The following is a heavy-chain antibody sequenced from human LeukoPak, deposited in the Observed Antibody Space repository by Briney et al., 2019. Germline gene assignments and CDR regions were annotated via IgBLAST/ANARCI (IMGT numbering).Heavy chain of an antibody. CDR3: ATLTGSSSWYWGGDDAFDI. CDR1: GFTFSSYS. Sequence: GGSLRLSCAASGFTFSSYSMNWVRQAPGKGLEWVSSISSSSSYIYYADSVKGRFTISRDNAKNSLYLQMNSLRAEDTAVYYCATLTGSSSWYWGGDDAFDIWGQGTMVTVSS. V-gene: IGHV3-21*01. CDR2: ISSSSSYI. J-gene: IGHJ3*02. D-gene: IGHD6-13*01.